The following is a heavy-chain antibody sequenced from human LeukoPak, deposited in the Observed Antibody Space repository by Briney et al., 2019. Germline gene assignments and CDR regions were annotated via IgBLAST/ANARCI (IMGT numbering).Heavy chain of an antibody. CDR2: ISSSSSTI. J-gene: IGHJ4*02. CDR3: AKGRAVAGLDY. CDR1: GFTFSSYS. V-gene: IGHV3-48*01. Sequence: PGGSLRLSCAASGFTFSSYSMNWVRQAPGKGLEWVSYISSSSSTIYYADSVKGRFTIPRDNSKNTLYLQMNSLRAEDTAVYYCAKGRAVAGLDYWGQGTLVTVSS. D-gene: IGHD6-19*01.